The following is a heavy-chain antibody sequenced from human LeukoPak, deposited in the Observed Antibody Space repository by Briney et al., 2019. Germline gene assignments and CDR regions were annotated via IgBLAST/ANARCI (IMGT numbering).Heavy chain of an antibody. V-gene: IGHV4-31*03. Sequence: PSETLSLTCTVSGGSISSGGYYWSWIRQHPGKGLEWIGYIYYSGSTYYNPSLKSRVTISVDTPKNQFSLKLSSVTAADTAVYYCARGAPWDIVVVPAAFFDYWGQGTLVTVSS. J-gene: IGHJ4*02. CDR3: ARGAPWDIVVVPAAFFDY. CDR1: GGSISSGGYY. CDR2: IYYSGST. D-gene: IGHD2-2*01.